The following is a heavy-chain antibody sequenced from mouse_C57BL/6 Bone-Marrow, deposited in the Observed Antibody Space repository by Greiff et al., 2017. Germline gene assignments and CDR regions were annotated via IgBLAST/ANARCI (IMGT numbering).Heavy chain of an antibody. V-gene: IGHV1-22*01. CDR2: INPNNGGT. Sequence: EVQLQQSGPELVKPGASVKMSCKASGYTFTDYNMHWVKQSLGKSLEWIGSINPNNGGTSYNQKFKGKATLTVNKSSSTAYMELRSLTSEDSAVYYCASLYDDYRYDVWGTGTTVTVSS. J-gene: IGHJ1*03. D-gene: IGHD2-4*01. CDR3: ASLYDDYRYDV. CDR1: GYTFTDYN.